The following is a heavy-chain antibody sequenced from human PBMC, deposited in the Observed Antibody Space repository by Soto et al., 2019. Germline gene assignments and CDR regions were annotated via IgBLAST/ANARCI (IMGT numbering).Heavy chain of an antibody. D-gene: IGHD3-22*01. Sequence: QVQLVESGGGVVQPGRSLRLSCTASGFTRSDYGMHWVRQAPGKGLEWVAVIWHDGGEKYYADSVTGRFTISRDNSKNTVHLQIDSLGTEDTALYYCARDPGRDSPIDYWGQGTLVTVSS. CDR1: GFTRSDYG. CDR2: IWHDGGEK. V-gene: IGHV3-33*01. CDR3: ARDPGRDSPIDY. J-gene: IGHJ4*02.